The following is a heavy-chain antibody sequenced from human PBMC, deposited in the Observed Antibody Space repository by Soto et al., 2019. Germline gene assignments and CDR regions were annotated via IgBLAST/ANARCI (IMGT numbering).Heavy chain of an antibody. D-gene: IGHD3-3*01. CDR3: AKPRFLEWYYFDY. J-gene: IGHJ4*02. Sequence: GGSLRLSCAASGFTFSSYAMSWVRQAPGKGLEWVSAISGSGGSTYYADSVKGRFTISRDNSKNTLYLQMNSLRAEDTAIYYCAKPRFLEWYYFDYWGQGTLVTVSS. CDR1: GFTFSSYA. V-gene: IGHV3-23*01. CDR2: ISGSGGST.